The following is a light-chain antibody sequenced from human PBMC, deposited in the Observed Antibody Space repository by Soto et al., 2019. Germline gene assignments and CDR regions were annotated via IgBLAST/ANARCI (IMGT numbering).Light chain of an antibody. Sequence: EIVLTQSPATLSLSPGERATLSCRTSQSVSSYFAWYQQKPGRAPRLLIYDASNRATGIPARFIGSGSGTDFTLTISSLEPEDFAVYYCQQRSIWPITFGQGTRLEIK. J-gene: IGKJ5*01. CDR3: QQRSIWPIT. CDR1: QSVSSY. CDR2: DAS. V-gene: IGKV3-11*01.